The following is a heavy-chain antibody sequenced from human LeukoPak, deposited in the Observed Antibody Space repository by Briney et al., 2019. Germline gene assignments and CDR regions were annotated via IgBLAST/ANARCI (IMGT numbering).Heavy chain of an antibody. CDR3: TSFVVVVAATRTVDY. CDR2: IRSKAYGGTT. D-gene: IGHD2-15*01. J-gene: IGHJ4*02. CDR1: GFTLGDYA. V-gene: IGHV3-49*04. Sequence: GGSLRLSCTASGFTLGDYAMSWVRQAPGKGLEWVGFIRSKAYGGTTEYAASVKGRFTISRDDSKSIAYLQMNSLKTEDTAVYYCTSFVVVVAATRTVDYWGQGTLVTVSS.